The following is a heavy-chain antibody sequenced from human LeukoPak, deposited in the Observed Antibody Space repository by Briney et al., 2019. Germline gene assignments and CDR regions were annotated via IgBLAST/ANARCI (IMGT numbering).Heavy chain of an antibody. J-gene: IGHJ6*02. V-gene: IGHV3-30-3*01. Sequence: GGSLRLSCAASGFTFSSYAMHWVRQAPVKGLEWVAVISYDGSNKYYADSVKGRFTTSRDNSKNTLYLQMNSLRAEDTAVYYCARPIWFGELPVHYYYGMDVWGQGTTVTVSS. CDR3: ARPIWFGELPVHYYYGMDV. D-gene: IGHD3-10*01. CDR2: ISYDGSNK. CDR1: GFTFSSYA.